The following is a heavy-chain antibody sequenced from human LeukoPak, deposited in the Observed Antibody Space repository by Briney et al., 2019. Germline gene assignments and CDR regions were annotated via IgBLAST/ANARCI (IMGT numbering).Heavy chain of an antibody. CDR2: IYGGGST. Sequence: GGSLRLSCAASGFAVSNNYMSWVRQAPGKGLEWVSIIYGGGSTYYADSVNGRFTISRHNSKNTLFLQMNSLRAEGTAVYYCAGGRRHLVHGPLDYWGQGTLVTVSS. CDR3: AGGRRHLVHGPLDY. J-gene: IGHJ4*02. V-gene: IGHV3-53*01. D-gene: IGHD6-13*01. CDR1: GFAVSNNY.